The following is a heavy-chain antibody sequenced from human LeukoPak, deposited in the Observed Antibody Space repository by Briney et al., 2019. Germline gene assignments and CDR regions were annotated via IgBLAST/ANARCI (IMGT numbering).Heavy chain of an antibody. CDR1: GGSFSGYY. Sequence: KPSETLSLTCAVYGGSFSGYYWSWIRQPPGKGLEWIGEINHSGSTNYNPSLKSRVTISVGTSKNQFSLKLSSVTAADTAVYYCATTSSSWYLFDYWGQGTLVTVSS. J-gene: IGHJ4*02. D-gene: IGHD6-13*01. V-gene: IGHV4-34*01. CDR3: ATTSSSWYLFDY. CDR2: INHSGST.